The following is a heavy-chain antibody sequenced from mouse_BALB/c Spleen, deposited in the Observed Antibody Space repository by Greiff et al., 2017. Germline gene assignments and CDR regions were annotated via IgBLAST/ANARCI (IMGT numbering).Heavy chain of an antibody. CDR2: INSNGGST. V-gene: IGHV5-6-3*01. J-gene: IGHJ2*01. Sequence: EVQLVESGGGLVQPGGSLKLSCAASGFTFSSYGMSWVRQTPDKRLELVATINSNGGSTYYPDSVKGRYTNSRDNAKNTLYLQMSSLKSEDTAMYYCAREGGYYDYWGQGTTLTVSS. CDR1: GFTFSSYG. CDR3: AREGGYYDY. D-gene: IGHD2-3*01.